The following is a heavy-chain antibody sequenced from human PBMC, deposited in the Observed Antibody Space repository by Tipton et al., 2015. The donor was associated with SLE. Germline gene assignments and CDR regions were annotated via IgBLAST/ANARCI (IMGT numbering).Heavy chain of an antibody. CDR2: IYHSGST. V-gene: IGHV4-34*01. J-gene: IGHJ4*02. D-gene: IGHD2-8*02. Sequence: TLSLTCAVYGGSFSGFYWGWIRQPPGKGLEWIGNIYHSGSTFYNPSLKSRVTISVDTSKNQFSLKLSSVTAADTAVYYCARDTDFDYWGQGTLVTVSS. CDR3: ARDTDFDY. CDR1: GGSFSGFY.